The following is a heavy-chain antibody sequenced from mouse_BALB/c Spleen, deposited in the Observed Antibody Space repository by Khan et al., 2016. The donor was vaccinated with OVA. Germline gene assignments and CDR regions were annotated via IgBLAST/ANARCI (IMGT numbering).Heavy chain of an antibody. Sequence: QVQLKQSGAELAKPGASVKMSCKASGYTFTTYWMHWVKQRPGQGLEWIGYINPTSGYTDYNEKFKDRATLSADKSSSTADMKRSSLTSDDSAVYYCTRDRIDYWGQGTTLTVSS. CDR3: TRDRIDY. CDR2: INPTSGYT. J-gene: IGHJ2*01. CDR1: GYTFTTYW. V-gene: IGHV1-7*01.